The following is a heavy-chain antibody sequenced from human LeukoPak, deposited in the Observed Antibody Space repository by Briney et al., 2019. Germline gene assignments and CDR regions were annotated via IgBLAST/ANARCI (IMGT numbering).Heavy chain of an antibody. Sequence: PSETLSLTCTVSGGSISGFHWSWIRQPPGKGLEYIGDVFYSGGTNYNSSLKSRLTISVDTSRNQFSPKLTSVTAADTAVYYCARLYAGAYTRLDPWGQGTLVAVSS. J-gene: IGHJ5*02. CDR2: VFYSGGT. V-gene: IGHV4-59*08. CDR3: ARLYAGAYTRLDP. CDR1: GGSISGFH. D-gene: IGHD3-16*01.